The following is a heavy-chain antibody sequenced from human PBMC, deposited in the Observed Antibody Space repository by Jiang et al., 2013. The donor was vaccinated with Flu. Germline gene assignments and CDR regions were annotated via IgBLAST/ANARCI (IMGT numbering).Heavy chain of an antibody. CDR3: ARELQVAGKGFWFDP. J-gene: IGHJ5*02. D-gene: IGHD6-19*01. Sequence: LLKPSETLSLTCAVYGGSFSGYYWSWIRQPPGKGLEWIGEINHSGSTNYNPSLKSRVTISVDTSKNQFSLKLSSVTAADTAVYYCARELQVAGKGFWFDPWGQGTLVTVSS. CDR2: INHSGST. CDR1: GGSFSGYY. V-gene: IGHV4-34*01.